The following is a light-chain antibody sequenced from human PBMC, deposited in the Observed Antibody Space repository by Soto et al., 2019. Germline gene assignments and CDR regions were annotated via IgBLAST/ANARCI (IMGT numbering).Light chain of an antibody. CDR2: GAS. V-gene: IGKV3D-20*02. CDR1: QSVSSSY. Sequence: IVLTQSPGTLSLSPWERATLSCRASQSVSSSYLAWYQQKPGQAPRLLIYGASSRATGIPDRFSGSGSGTDFTLTISSLEPEDFAVYYCQQRSNWLWTFGQGTKVDIK. CDR3: QQRSNWLWT. J-gene: IGKJ1*01.